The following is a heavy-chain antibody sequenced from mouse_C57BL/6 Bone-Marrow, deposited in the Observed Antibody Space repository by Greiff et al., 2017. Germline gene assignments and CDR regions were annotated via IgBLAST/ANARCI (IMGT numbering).Heavy chain of an antibody. CDR3: AITTVVAPYYFDY. J-gene: IGHJ2*01. Sequence: VQLKESGAELVKPGASVKLSCTASGFNIKDYYMHWVKQRTEQGLEWIGRIDPEDGETKYAPKFQGKATITADTSSNTAYLQLSSLTSEDTAVYYCAITTVVAPYYFDYWGQGTTLTVSS. CDR2: IDPEDGET. V-gene: IGHV14-2*01. CDR1: GFNIKDYY. D-gene: IGHD1-1*01.